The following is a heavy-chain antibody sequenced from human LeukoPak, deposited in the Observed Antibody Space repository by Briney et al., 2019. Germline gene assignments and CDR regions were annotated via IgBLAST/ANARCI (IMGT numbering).Heavy chain of an antibody. D-gene: IGHD3-22*01. CDR3: ARQIQGAITMIPILYGMDV. J-gene: IGHJ6*02. CDR2: IWFDGSDK. Sequence: GRSLRLSCAASGFTFSSYGMHWVRQAPGKGLEWVAVIWFDGSDKYYADSVKGRFTISRDNSKNTLSLQMNSLRAEDTAVYYCARQIQGAITMIPILYGMDVWGQGTTVTVSS. CDR1: GFTFSSYG. V-gene: IGHV3-33*08.